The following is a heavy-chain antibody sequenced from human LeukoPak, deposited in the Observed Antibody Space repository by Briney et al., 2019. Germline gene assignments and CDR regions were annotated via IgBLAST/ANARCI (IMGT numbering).Heavy chain of an antibody. Sequence: GGSLRLSCAASGFTFSSYAMSWVRQAPGKGLEWVSAISGSGGSTYYADSVKGRFTISRDNSKNTLYLQMNSLRAEDTAVYYCARRQIAAAGTVTPWFDPSGQGTLVTVSS. CDR2: ISGSGGST. CDR3: ARRQIAAAGTVTPWFDP. D-gene: IGHD6-13*01. J-gene: IGHJ5*02. CDR1: GFTFSSYA. V-gene: IGHV3-23*01.